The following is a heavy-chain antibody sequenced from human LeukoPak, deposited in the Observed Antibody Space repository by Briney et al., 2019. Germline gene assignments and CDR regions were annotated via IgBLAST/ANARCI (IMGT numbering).Heavy chain of an antibody. CDR1: GFTFSSYS. D-gene: IGHD3-3*01. V-gene: IGHV3-21*01. J-gene: IGHJ4*02. Sequence: GGSLRLSCAASGFTFSSYSMNWVRQAPGKGLEWVSSISSSSSYIYYADSVKGRFTISRDNSKNTLSLQMNSLRTEDTALYYCARDFGVVNTFDYWGQGTLVTVSS. CDR3: ARDFGVVNTFDY. CDR2: ISSSSSYI.